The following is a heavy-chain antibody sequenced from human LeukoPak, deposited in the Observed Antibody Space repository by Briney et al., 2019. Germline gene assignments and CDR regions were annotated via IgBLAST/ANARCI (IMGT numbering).Heavy chain of an antibody. Sequence: ASVKVSCKASGYTFTSYGISWVRQAPGQGLEWMGWISAYNGNTNYAQKLQGRVTMTTDTSTSIAYMELRSLRSDDTAVYYCARAKYYYDSSGSRTAFDIWGQGTMVTVSS. D-gene: IGHD3-22*01. CDR3: ARAKYYYDSSGSRTAFDI. CDR1: GYTFTSYG. CDR2: ISAYNGNT. V-gene: IGHV1-18*01. J-gene: IGHJ3*02.